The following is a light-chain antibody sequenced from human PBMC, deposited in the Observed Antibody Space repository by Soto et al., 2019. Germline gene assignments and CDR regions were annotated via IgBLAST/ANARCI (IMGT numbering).Light chain of an antibody. CDR2: GTS. CDR1: HSINSH. V-gene: IGKV1-39*01. Sequence: DIQLTQSPSSLSASEGDTVTITCRASHSINSHLNWYQQKSGEAPKFLICGTSDLHTGVPSRFSGSGSGTDFTLTISSVQPEDCAIYYCQQSYSTPFTFGQGTKLEIK. CDR3: QQSYSTPFT. J-gene: IGKJ2*01.